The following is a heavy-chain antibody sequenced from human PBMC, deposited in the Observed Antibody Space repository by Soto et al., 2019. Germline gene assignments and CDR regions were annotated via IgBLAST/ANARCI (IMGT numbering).Heavy chain of an antibody. Sequence: ASVKVSCKAPGYTFNSHAIHWVRQAPGQRPEWLGWINAGNGNTYYSEKFEGRVTFTRDTAATTVNMELTSLTSEDTAIYYCGRDQSGIGYYVDWFDPWGQGTLVTVSS. V-gene: IGHV1-3*01. D-gene: IGHD3-10*02. CDR3: GRDQSGIGYYVDWFDP. CDR1: GYTFNSHA. CDR2: INAGNGNT. J-gene: IGHJ5*02.